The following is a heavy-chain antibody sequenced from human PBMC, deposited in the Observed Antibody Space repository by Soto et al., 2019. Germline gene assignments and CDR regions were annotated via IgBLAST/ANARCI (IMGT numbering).Heavy chain of an antibody. D-gene: IGHD6-6*01. CDR2: INANSVGT. V-gene: IGHV1-2*02. CDR3: ARDMAKGGGSSGFDY. J-gene: IGHJ4*02. CDR1: GYTFTGYY. Sequence: QVQLVQAGAEVKKPGASVKVSCKASGYTFTGYYIHWVRQAPGQGLEWMGWINANSVGTKYPQKCQGRVTMTRDTSIRTVSVSLTGLKSDDKAVYFCARDMAKGGGSSGFDYWGQGTLVAVSS.